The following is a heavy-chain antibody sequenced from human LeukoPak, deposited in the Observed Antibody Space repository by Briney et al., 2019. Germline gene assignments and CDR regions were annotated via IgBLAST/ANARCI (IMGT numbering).Heavy chain of an antibody. CDR1: GFSLRTYA. Sequence: PGESLRLSCAASGFSLRTYAMNWVRQVPGKGLEWVSSIGGSDDTTYYADSVKGRFTISRDNSKNTLYLQMNSLRAEDTAVYYCAKSGSSTTLPYYYMDVWGKGTTVTVSS. CDR2: IGGSDDTT. V-gene: IGHV3-23*01. D-gene: IGHD6-6*01. CDR3: AKSGSSTTLPYYYMDV. J-gene: IGHJ6*03.